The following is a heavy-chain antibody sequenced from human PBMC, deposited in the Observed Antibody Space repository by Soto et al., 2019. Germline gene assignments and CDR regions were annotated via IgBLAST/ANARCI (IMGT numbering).Heavy chain of an antibody. J-gene: IGHJ4*02. D-gene: IGHD4-17*01. Sequence: QVQLVESGGGVVQPGRSLRLSCAASGFTFSSYGMHWVRQAPGKGLEWVAVISYDGSNKYYADSVKGRFTISRDNSKNTMYLKMNSLRAEDTAVYYCAKGRSMTTVPQMDYWGQGTLVTVSS. V-gene: IGHV3-30*18. CDR2: ISYDGSNK. CDR3: AKGRSMTTVPQMDY. CDR1: GFTFSSYG.